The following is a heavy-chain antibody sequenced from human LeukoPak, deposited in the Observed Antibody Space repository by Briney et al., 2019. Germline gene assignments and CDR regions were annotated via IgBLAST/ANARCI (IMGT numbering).Heavy chain of an antibody. CDR1: GLTFRGSA. V-gene: IGHV3-73*01. CDR3: TNPGIGGATVDY. J-gene: IGHJ4*02. D-gene: IGHD1-26*01. Sequence: PGGSLRLSCAACGLTFRGSAMHWLRQASGRGLAWVGRIRRTANRYATPHAASVKGRFTICRDDPKNTANLQMNSLKTEDTAVDSCTNPGIGGATVDYWGQGTLVTVSS. CDR2: IRRTANRYAT.